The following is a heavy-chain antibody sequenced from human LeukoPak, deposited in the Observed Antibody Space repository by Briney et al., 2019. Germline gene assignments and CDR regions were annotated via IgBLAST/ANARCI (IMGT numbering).Heavy chain of an antibody. D-gene: IGHD1-26*01. CDR3: ARERSGSYQGFDY. J-gene: IGHJ4*02. CDR1: GYTFTGYY. CDR2: INPNSGGT. V-gene: IGHV1-2*02. Sequence: ASVKVSCKASGYTFTGYYMHWVRQAPGQGLEWMGWINPNSGGTNYAQKFQGRVTMTRDTSISTAYMELSRLRSDDTAVYYCARERSGSYQGFDYWGQGTLVTVSS.